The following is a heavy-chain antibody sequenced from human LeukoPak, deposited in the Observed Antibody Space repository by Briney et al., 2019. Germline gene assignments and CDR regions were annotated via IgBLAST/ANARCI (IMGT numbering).Heavy chain of an antibody. Sequence: PGGSLRLSCAASGFTFSGSAMHWVRQASGKGLEWVSLFYRGDNTYYADSVKGRFTISRDNSKSTLYLQMNSLRAEDTAVYYCAGGYYFDYWGQGTLVTVSS. V-gene: IGHV3-53*01. CDR3: AGGYYFDY. J-gene: IGHJ4*02. D-gene: IGHD3-22*01. CDR2: FYRGDNT. CDR1: GFTFSGSA.